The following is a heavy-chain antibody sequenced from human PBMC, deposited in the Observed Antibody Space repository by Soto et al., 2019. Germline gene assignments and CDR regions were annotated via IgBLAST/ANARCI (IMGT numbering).Heavy chain of an antibody. V-gene: IGHV3-30*18. J-gene: IGHJ6*02. Sequence: QVQLVESGGGVVQPGRSLRLSCAASGFTFSSYGMHWVRQAPGKGLEWVAVISYDGSNKYYADSVKGRFTISRDNSKNMLYLQMNSLRAEDTAVYYCAKDLGDTAIGVWGQGTTVTVSS. CDR1: GFTFSSYG. CDR2: ISYDGSNK. CDR3: AKDLGDTAIGV. D-gene: IGHD5-18*01.